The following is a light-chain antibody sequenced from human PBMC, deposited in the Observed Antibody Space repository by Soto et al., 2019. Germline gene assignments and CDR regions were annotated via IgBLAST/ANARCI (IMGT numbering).Light chain of an antibody. CDR3: QQYIDSPRT. V-gene: IGKV3-20*01. CDR1: QTVNRNY. Sequence: EIVLTQSPGTLALSLGDGATLSCRASQTVNRNYLAWYHQKPGHPPRLLIYGVSNRATGVPDRFSGGGSGTEFTLTIARLEPDDFGTYYCQQYIDSPRTFGQGTRVEVK. CDR2: GVS. J-gene: IGKJ1*01.